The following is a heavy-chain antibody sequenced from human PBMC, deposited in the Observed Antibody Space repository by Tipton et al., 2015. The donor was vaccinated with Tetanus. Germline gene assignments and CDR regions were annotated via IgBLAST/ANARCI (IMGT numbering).Heavy chain of an antibody. CDR1: GGSISSYY. D-gene: IGHD5-18*01. V-gene: IGHV4-59*01. Sequence: TLSLTCTVSGGSISSYYWSWIRQPPGKGLEWIGYLYYSGSTNYNPSLKSRVTISVDTSKNQFSLKLSSVTAADTAVYYCARNVDTAFYYGMDVWGQGTTVTVSS. CDR2: LYYSGST. CDR3: ARNVDTAFYYGMDV. J-gene: IGHJ6*02.